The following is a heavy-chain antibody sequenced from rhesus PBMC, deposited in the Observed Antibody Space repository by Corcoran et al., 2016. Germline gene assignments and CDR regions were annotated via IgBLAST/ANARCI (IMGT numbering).Heavy chain of an antibody. D-gene: IGHD5-42*01. CDR2: FNRGGGST. Sequence: EVQLVESGGGLAKPGGSLRLSCAASGFSFSDYYMYWVRQVPGKGLEWVSGFNRGGGSTYYSDSVKGRFTISRDNSKNTLSLQMNSLRAEDTAVYYCAKSVRGYWIDYWGQGVLVTVSS. CDR3: AKSVRGYWIDY. J-gene: IGHJ4*01. V-gene: IGHV3S25*01. CDR1: GFSFSDYY.